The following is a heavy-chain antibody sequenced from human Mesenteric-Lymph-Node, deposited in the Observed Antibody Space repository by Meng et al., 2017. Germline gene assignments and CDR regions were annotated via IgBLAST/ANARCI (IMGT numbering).Heavy chain of an antibody. V-gene: IGHV1-24*01. Sequence: ASVKVSCKVSGYTLTELSMHWVRQAPGKGLEWMGGFDPEDGETIYAQKFQGRVTMTSDTSINTAYMELTRLRSDDTAVYYCARDPSVDTVMTTAWGWFDPWGQGTLVTVSS. D-gene: IGHD5-18*01. CDR2: FDPEDGET. CDR1: GYTLTELS. CDR3: ARDPSVDTVMTTAWGWFDP. J-gene: IGHJ5*02.